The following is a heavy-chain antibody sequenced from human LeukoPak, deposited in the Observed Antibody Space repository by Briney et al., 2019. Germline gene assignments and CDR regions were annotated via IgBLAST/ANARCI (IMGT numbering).Heavy chain of an antibody. V-gene: IGHV1-69*04. CDR3: ARVGPRDSVVVPAADYHYYGMDV. D-gene: IGHD2-2*01. CDR1: GGTFSSYA. Sequence: SVKVSCKASGGTFSSYAISWVRQAPGQGLEWMGRIIPILGIANYAQKFQGRVTITADKSTSTAYMELSSLRSEDTAVYYCARVGPRDSVVVPAADYHYYGMDVWGQGTTVTVSS. J-gene: IGHJ6*02. CDR2: IIPILGIA.